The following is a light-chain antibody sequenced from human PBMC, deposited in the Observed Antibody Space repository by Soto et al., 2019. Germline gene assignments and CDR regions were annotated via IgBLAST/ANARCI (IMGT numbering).Light chain of an antibody. J-gene: IGKJ2*03. CDR1: QSISNR. Sequence: DIQMTQSPSTLSANVEDRVTITFRASQSISNRLAWYQQKPGKAPKVLIYDASSLEGGVPSRFSGTGSATEFIPTISSLQPDDFVTYYCKPSYSF. CDR3: KPSYS. CDR2: DAS. V-gene: IGKV1-5*01.